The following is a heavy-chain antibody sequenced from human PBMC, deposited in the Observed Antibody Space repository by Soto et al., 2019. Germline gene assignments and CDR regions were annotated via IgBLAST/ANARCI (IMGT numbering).Heavy chain of an antibody. CDR3: ARVFYGDYDYYYYMDV. D-gene: IGHD4-17*01. CDR2: ISSSSSYI. V-gene: IGHV3-21*01. CDR1: GFTFSSYS. Sequence: EVQLVESGGGLVKPGGSLRLSCAASGFTFSSYSMNWVHQAPGKGLEWVSSISSSSSYIYYADSVKGRFTISRDNAKNSLYLQMNSLRAEDTAVYYCARVFYGDYDYYYYMDVWGKGTTVTVSS. J-gene: IGHJ6*03.